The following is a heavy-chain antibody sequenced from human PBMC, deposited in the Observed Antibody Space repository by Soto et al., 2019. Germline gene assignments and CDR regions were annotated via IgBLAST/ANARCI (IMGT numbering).Heavy chain of an antibody. Sequence: GGSLRLSCTASGFTFSSYAMSWVRQAPGKGLEWVSSLSSDGGTTNYADSVKGRFTISRDNSKNTLYLQMSSLRAEDTAVYFCAKVVCTSNCYDYWGQGTLVTVSS. J-gene: IGHJ4*02. D-gene: IGHD2-8*01. CDR3: AKVVCTSNCYDY. CDR2: LSSDGGTT. V-gene: IGHV3-23*01. CDR1: GFTFSSYA.